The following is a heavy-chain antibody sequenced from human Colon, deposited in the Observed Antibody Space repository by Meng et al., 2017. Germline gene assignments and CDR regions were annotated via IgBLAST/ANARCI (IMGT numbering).Heavy chain of an antibody. J-gene: IGHJ4*02. Sequence: QVPLQQGGAGRLKPAETLSLTCAVYGGSFSGYYWSWIRQPPGKGLEWIGEINHSGSTNYNPSLKSRVTISVDTSKNQFSLKLSSVTAADTAVYYCARSLGYYDYVWGSYPPGYWGQGTLVTVSS. D-gene: IGHD3-16*01. CDR3: ARSLGYYDYVWGSYPPGY. CDR1: GGSFSGYY. V-gene: IGHV4-34*01. CDR2: INHSGST.